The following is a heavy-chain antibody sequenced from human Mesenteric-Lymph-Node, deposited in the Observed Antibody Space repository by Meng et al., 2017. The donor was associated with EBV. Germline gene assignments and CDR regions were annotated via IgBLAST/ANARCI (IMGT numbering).Heavy chain of an antibody. J-gene: IGHJ4*02. CDR1: GGCFSDYF. CDR2: INRSGST. V-gene: IGHV4-34*01. CDR3: ERPRIRYGSVRYYY. Sequence: QVQPQELGAGQWEPSETLSLAGGGHGGCFSDYFETWIGQAPGKGLEWVREINRSGSTKYNPSLKSRVTIAVDTSKNEISPNLKSVTAAVTALYYCERPRIRYGSVRYYYWCQGTLVTVSS. D-gene: IGHD3-10*01.